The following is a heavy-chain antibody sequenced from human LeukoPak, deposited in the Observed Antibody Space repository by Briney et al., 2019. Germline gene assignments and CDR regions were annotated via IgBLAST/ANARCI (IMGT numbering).Heavy chain of an antibody. CDR2: ISYDGSNK. J-gene: IGHJ6*02. D-gene: IGHD6-13*01. Sequence: GGSLRLSCAASGFTFSSYAMHWVRQAPGKGLEWVAVISYDGSNKYYADSVKGRFTISRDNSENTLYLQMNSLRAEDTAVYYCARGYSSSWFYYYYGMDVWGQGTTVTVSS. CDR1: GFTFSSYA. CDR3: ARGYSSSWFYYYYGMDV. V-gene: IGHV3-30-3*01.